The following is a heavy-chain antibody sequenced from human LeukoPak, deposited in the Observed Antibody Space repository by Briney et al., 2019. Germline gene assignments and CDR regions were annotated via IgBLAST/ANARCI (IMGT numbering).Heavy chain of an antibody. CDR1: GGSISSSAYH. CDR3: ARDGYCSGGSCYRTWFDP. V-gene: IGHV4-39*07. CDR2: IHSSGST. D-gene: IGHD2-15*01. J-gene: IGHJ5*02. Sequence: SETLSLTFTVSGGSISSSAYHWGWIRQPPGKGLEWVGSIHSSGSTYYNLSLKSRVTISVDTSKNQFSLKLSSVTAADTAVYYCARDGYCSGGSCYRTWFDPWGQGTLVTVSS.